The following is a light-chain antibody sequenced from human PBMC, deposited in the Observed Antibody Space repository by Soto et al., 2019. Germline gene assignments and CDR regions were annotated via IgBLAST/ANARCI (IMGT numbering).Light chain of an antibody. J-gene: IGKJ1*01. CDR2: GTS. Sequence: EVVLTQSPGTLSLSPGERATLYCRTSQTIVSTYLAWYQQKAGQAPRLLMYGTSSRATGIPDRFSGSGSGTDFTLTISSVEPEDFAIYYCQQYSGSPPRTFGQGTKVEI. V-gene: IGKV3-20*01. CDR3: QQYSGSPPRT. CDR1: QTIVSTY.